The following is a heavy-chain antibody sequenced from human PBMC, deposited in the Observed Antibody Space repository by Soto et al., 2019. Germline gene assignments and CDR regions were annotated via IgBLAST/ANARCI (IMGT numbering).Heavy chain of an antibody. V-gene: IGHV1-69*13. CDR1: GGTFSSYA. Sequence: SVKVSCKASGGTFSSYAISWVRQAPGQGFEWMGGIIPIFGTANYAQKFQGRVTITADESTSTAYMELSSLRSEDTAVYYCARAQSSGWSKGGFDPWGQGTLVTVSS. CDR2: IIPIFGTA. J-gene: IGHJ5*02. D-gene: IGHD6-19*01. CDR3: ARAQSSGWSKGGFDP.